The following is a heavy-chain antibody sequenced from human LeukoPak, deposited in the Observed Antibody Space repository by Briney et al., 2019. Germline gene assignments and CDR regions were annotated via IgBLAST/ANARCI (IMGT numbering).Heavy chain of an antibody. V-gene: IGHV3-23*01. J-gene: IGHJ6*03. CDR3: AKDGYSSSWYNYYYYYMDV. CDR1: GFTFSNCA. CDR2: ISGSSGSP. Sequence: PGGSLRLSCAASGFTFSNCAMTWVRQAPGKGLEWVSAISGSSGSPHYADSVKGRFTISRDNSKNTLYLQMNSLRAEDTAVYYCAKDGYSSSWYNYYYYYMDVWGKGTTVTVSS. D-gene: IGHD6-13*01.